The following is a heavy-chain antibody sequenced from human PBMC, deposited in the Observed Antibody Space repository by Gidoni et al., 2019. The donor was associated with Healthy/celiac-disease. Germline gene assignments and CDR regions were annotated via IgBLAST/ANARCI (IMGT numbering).Heavy chain of an antibody. J-gene: IGHJ4*02. CDR1: GFTFSSYG. CDR3: AKDHVTMIVAETGGGY. V-gene: IGHV3-30*18. Sequence: GFTFSSYGMHWVRQAPGKGLEWVAVISYDGSNKYYADSVKGRFTISRDNSKNTLYLQMNGLRAEDTAVYYCAKDHVTMIVAETGGGYWGQGTLVTVSS. D-gene: IGHD3-22*01. CDR2: ISYDGSNK.